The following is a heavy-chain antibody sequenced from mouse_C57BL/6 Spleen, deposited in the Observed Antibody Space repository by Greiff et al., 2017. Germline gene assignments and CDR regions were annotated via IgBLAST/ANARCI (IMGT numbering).Heavy chain of an antibody. V-gene: IGHV1-81*01. CDR2: ISPRSGNT. CDR1: GYTFTSYG. Sequence: VQLQQSGAELARPGASVKLSCKASGYTFTSYGISWVKQRPGQGLEWIGEISPRSGNTTYNEKFNGKATLTAAKSSSTAYMELRSLTSEDSAVYFCARGDYEYDDAYNYDMDYWGQGTSVTVSS. D-gene: IGHD2-4*01. J-gene: IGHJ4*01. CDR3: ARGDYEYDDAYNYDMDY.